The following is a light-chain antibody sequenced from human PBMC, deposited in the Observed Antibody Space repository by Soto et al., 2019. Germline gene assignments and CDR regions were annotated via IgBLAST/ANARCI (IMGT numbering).Light chain of an antibody. CDR2: AAP. V-gene: IGKV3-20*01. CDR3: QQYGSSWT. J-gene: IGKJ1*01. CDR1: QSVRSSY. Sequence: IVVSLSPDTLSLTTGDSARLSCRASQSVRSSYLAWYQQTPGQTPRLRIYAAPSRATGIPDRFSGSGSGTDFSLTISRLEPEDFAVYSCQQYGSSWTFGQGTKVDI.